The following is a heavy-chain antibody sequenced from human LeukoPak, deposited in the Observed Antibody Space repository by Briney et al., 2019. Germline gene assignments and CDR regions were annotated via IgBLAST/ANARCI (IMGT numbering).Heavy chain of an antibody. CDR3: ARERWSSSSDYFQH. J-gene: IGHJ1*01. CDR2: ISAYNGNT. D-gene: IGHD6-6*01. Sequence: ASVKVSCKASGYTFTSYGISWVRQAPGQGLEWMGWISAYNGNTNYAQKLQGRVTITADKSTSTAYMELSSLRSEDTAVYYCARERWSSSSDYFQHWGQGTLVTVSS. CDR1: GYTFTSYG. V-gene: IGHV1-18*01.